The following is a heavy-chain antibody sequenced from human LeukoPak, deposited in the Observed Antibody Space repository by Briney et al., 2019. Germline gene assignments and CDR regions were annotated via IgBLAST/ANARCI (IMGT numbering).Heavy chain of an antibody. CDR2: IRGGAENT. Sequence: GGSLRLSCAASGFTFSTYSMSWVRQAPGRGLEWVSAIRGGAENTYYADSVGGRFTISRDNYKDTLTLQMNSLRAEDTVIYYCAILSWDGRGTFSWGQGTLVTVSS. D-gene: IGHD2/OR15-2a*01. CDR3: AILSWDGRGTFS. V-gene: IGHV3-23*01. J-gene: IGHJ5*02. CDR1: GFTFSTYS.